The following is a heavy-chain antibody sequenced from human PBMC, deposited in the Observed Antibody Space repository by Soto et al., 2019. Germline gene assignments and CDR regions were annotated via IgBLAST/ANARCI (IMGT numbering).Heavy chain of an antibody. CDR1: GFTFSNAW. J-gene: IGHJ6*03. V-gene: IGHV3-15*01. CDR3: TTDRGVPRITMVRVYMDV. D-gene: IGHD3-10*01. Sequence: GGSLRLSCAASGFTFSNAWMSWVRQAPGKGLEWVGRIKSKTDGGTTDYAAPVKGRFTISRDDSKNTLYLQMNSLKTEDTAVYYCTTDRGVPRITMVRVYMDVWGKGTTVTVSS. CDR2: IKSKTDGGTT.